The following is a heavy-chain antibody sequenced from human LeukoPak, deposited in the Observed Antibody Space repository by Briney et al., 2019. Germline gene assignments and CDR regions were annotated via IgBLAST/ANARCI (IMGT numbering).Heavy chain of an antibody. Sequence: ASVKVPCKASGYTFTGYYMHWVRQAPGQGLEWMGWINTNTGNPTYAQGFTGRFVFSLDTSVSTAYLQISSLKAEDTAVYYCAREGRSGSSWYLANWGQGVLVTVSS. V-gene: IGHV7-4-1*02. J-gene: IGHJ4*02. D-gene: IGHD6-13*01. CDR3: AREGRSGSSWYLAN. CDR1: GYTFTGYY. CDR2: INTNTGNP.